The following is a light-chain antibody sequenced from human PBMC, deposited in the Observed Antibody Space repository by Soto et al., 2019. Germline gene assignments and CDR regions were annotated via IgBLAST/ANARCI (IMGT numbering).Light chain of an antibody. Sequence: QSALTQPPSASGSPGQSVTSSCTGTSSNVGGYNYVSWYQQHPGKAPKLMIYDVSKRPSGVPDRFSGSKSGNTASLTVSGLQPEDEADYYCSSYAGSNNLRVFGTGTQLTVL. CDR3: SSYAGSNNLRV. J-gene: IGLJ1*01. CDR1: SSNVGGYNY. CDR2: DVS. V-gene: IGLV2-8*01.